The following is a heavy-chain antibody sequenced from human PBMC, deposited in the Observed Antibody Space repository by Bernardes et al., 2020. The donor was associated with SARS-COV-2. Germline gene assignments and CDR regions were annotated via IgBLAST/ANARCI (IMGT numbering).Heavy chain of an antibody. J-gene: IGHJ4*02. CDR2: ISAYSGYT. CDR3: ASGTGFAILTRLDS. V-gene: IGHV1-18*04. CDR1: GYSSTTYG. Sequence: SVNVSCNASGYSSTTYGIGWVRHAPGQGREWMGWISAYSGYTYYEEKFQDRVSMNMDSFTSTAYMELTSLRSGDTALYYCASGTGFAILTRLDSWGQGTLVTVSS.